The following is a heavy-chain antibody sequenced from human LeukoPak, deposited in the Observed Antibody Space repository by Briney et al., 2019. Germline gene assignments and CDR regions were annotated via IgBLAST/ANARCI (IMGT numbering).Heavy chain of an antibody. CDR3: ARGPQAAARRGRGWFDP. Sequence: GASVKVSCKASGYTFTSYDINWVRQATGQGLERMGWMNPNSGNTGYAQKFQGRVTITRNTSISTAYMELSSLRSEDTAVYYCARGPQAAARRGRGWFDPWGQGTLVTVSS. D-gene: IGHD6-6*01. CDR2: MNPNSGNT. CDR1: GYTFTSYD. J-gene: IGHJ5*02. V-gene: IGHV1-8*03.